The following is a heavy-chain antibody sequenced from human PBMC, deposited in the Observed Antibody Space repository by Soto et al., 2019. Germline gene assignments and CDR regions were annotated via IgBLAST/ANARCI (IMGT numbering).Heavy chain of an antibody. J-gene: IGHJ6*02. CDR3: ARRLTTVSSYYYGMDV. CDR2: IIPIFGTA. D-gene: IGHD4-17*01. Sequence: SVKVSCKASGGTFSSYAISWVRQAPGQGLEWMGGIIPIFGTANYAQKFQGRVTITADESTSTAYMELSSLRSEDTAVYYCARRLTTVSSYYYGMDVWGQGTTVTVSS. CDR1: GGTFSSYA. V-gene: IGHV1-69*13.